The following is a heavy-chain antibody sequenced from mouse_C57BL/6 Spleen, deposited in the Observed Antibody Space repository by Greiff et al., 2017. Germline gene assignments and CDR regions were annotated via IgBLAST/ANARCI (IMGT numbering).Heavy chain of an antibody. CDR3: ARGEVMGYFDV. J-gene: IGHJ1*03. Sequence: QVQLKQSGAELVRPGTSVKVSCKASGYAFTNYLIEWVKQRPGQGLEWIGVINPGSGGTNYNEKFKGKATLTADKSSSTAYMQLSSLTSEDSAVYFCARGEVMGYFDVWGTGTTVTVSS. CDR1: GYAFTNYL. V-gene: IGHV1-54*01. D-gene: IGHD1-1*02. CDR2: INPGSGGT.